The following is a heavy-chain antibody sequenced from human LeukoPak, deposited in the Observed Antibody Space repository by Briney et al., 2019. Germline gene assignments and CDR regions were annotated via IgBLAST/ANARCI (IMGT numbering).Heavy chain of an antibody. CDR1: GFIFSSYA. Sequence: GGSLRLSCAASGFIFSSYAMNWVRQAPGKGLEWVSGISGSGDATFYADPVKGRFTVSRDNSKNTLYLQMNSLRGDDTAVYYCAKYVTPPGTYYYGLDVWGQGTTVTVSS. D-gene: IGHD6-13*01. V-gene: IGHV3-23*01. CDR2: ISGSGDAT. J-gene: IGHJ6*02. CDR3: AKYVTPPGTYYYGLDV.